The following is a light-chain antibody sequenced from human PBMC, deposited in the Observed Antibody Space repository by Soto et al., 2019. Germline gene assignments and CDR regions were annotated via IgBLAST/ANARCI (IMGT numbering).Light chain of an antibody. CDR3: QQYHDWPFS. J-gene: IGKJ4*01. V-gene: IGKV3-15*01. CDR1: QSLSGN. CDR2: AAS. Sequence: EIVMTQSPATLSVSPGERATLSCRARQSLSGNLAWYQQKRGQAPRLLIYAASTRTTGIPARFSGSGSGTEFTPTFSCLQSEDFAVYYSQQYHDWPFSFGVGTTVDIE.